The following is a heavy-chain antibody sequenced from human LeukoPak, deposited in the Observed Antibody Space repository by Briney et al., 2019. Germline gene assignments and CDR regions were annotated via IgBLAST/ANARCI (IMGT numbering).Heavy chain of an antibody. V-gene: IGHV4-34*01. CDR2: INHSGSI. CDR3: ARGPIAAAASQYYFDY. J-gene: IGHJ4*02. CDR1: GGSFSGYY. Sequence: SSETLSLTCAVYGGSFSGYYWSWLHQPPGKGLEWIGEINHSGSINYNPSLKSRVNISVDTSKNQFSLKLSSVTAADTAVYYCARGPIAAAASQYYFDYWGQGTLVTVSS. D-gene: IGHD6-13*01.